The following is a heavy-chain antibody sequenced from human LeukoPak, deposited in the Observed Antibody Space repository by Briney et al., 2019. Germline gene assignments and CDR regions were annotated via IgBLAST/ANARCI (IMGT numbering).Heavy chain of an antibody. Sequence: AETLSLTCTVSGGSISSYYWSWIRQPAGKGLEWIGRIYSGGSTNYNPSLKSRVTMSVDSSNNQFSLKLSSVTAADTAVFYCARENTGSYREFDYWGQGTLVTVSS. CDR2: IYSGGST. CDR1: GGSISSYY. CDR3: ARENTGSYREFDY. V-gene: IGHV4-4*07. D-gene: IGHD1-26*01. J-gene: IGHJ4*02.